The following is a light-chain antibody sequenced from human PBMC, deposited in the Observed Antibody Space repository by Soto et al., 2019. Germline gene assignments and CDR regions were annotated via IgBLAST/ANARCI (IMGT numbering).Light chain of an antibody. V-gene: IGKV1-5*01. Sequence: DIQMTQSPSTLSASVGDRVTITCRSSQSISSWLAWYPQKPGKAPKLLIYDASSLESGVPSRFSRSGSGTEFTLTISSLQPDDFATYYCQQYNSFPLTFGGGTKVEIK. J-gene: IGKJ4*01. CDR3: QQYNSFPLT. CDR1: QSISSW. CDR2: DAS.